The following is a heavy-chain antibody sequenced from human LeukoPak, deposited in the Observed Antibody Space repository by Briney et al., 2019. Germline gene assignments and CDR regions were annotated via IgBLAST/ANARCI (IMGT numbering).Heavy chain of an antibody. CDR1: GGSISSGSYY. D-gene: IGHD3-16*01. V-gene: IGHV4-61*02. CDR2: IYHSGST. CDR3: AREKFNYDLLHYFDY. Sequence: PSQTLSLTCTVSGGSISSGSYYWSWIRQPAGKGLEWIGSIYHSGSTYYNPSLKSRVTISVDTSKNQFSLKLSSVTAADTAVYYCAREKFNYDLLHYFDYWGQGTLVTVSS. J-gene: IGHJ4*02.